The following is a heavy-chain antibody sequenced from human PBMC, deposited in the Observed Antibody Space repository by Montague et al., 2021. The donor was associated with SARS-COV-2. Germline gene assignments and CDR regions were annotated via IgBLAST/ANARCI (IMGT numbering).Heavy chain of an antibody. V-gene: IGHV4-59*11. D-gene: IGHD5-24*01. CDR2: FAYKGKT. Sequence: SETLSLTCSRLCRGIQAPYGSSHGRTPVKVAAWIPYFAYKGKTNYNPSLKPRVTISVDTYKNQFPLKLNSMTAADTAIYYCARKDRWDWFDPWGQGTLVIVS. J-gene: IGHJ5*02. CDR3: ARKDRWDWFDP. CDR1: CRGIQAPY.